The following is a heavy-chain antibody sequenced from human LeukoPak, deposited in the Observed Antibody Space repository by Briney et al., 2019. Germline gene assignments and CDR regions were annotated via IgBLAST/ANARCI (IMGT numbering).Heavy chain of an antibody. Sequence: GGSLRLSCAASGFTFGSYNMNWVRQAPGKGLEWVSSISSISRYFYYADSVTGRFTISRDNAKNSLYLQMNSLRAEDTAIYYCARDRDFYDNYSYSPDAIDIWGQGTMVTVSS. CDR3: ARDRDFYDNYSYSPDAIDI. CDR2: ISSISRYF. D-gene: IGHD3-22*01. J-gene: IGHJ3*02. CDR1: GFTFGSYN. V-gene: IGHV3-21*01.